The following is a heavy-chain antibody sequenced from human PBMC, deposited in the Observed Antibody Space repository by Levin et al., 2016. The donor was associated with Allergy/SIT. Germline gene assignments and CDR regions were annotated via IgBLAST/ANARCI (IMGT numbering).Heavy chain of an antibody. CDR2: ISTYNGNT. V-gene: IGHV1-18*01. CDR3: ASLQFWTDYSDTGGHDS. J-gene: IGHJ4*02. CDR1: NYTFTSYG. Sequence: ASVKVSCKASNYTFTSYGFSWVRQAPGQGLEWMGWISTYNGNTNYAQKLQGRVTMTTDTSTSTAYMELRSLRSDDTAVYYCASLQFWTDYSDTGGHDSWGQGTLVTVSS. D-gene: IGHD3-3*02.